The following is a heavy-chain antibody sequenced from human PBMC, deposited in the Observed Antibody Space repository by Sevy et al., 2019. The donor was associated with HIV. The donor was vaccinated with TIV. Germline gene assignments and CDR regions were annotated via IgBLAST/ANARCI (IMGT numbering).Heavy chain of an antibody. Sequence: ASVKVSCKASGYNFTDYYMHWVRQAPGQGLEWMGWINPNSGDTNYAQKFQDRVTMTRDTSISTAYMELSRLRSDDTAVFYCASFANAADTQDYWGQGTLVIVSS. D-gene: IGHD3-16*01. V-gene: IGHV1-2*02. CDR3: ASFANAADTQDY. CDR2: INPNSGDT. J-gene: IGHJ4*02. CDR1: GYNFTDYY.